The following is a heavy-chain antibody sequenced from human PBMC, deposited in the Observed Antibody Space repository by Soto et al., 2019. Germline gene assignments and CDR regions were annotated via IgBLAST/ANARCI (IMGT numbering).Heavy chain of an antibody. CDR3: AKDRYNLNEVHYYYGMDV. CDR1: GFTFSSYA. D-gene: IGHD1-1*01. CDR2: ISGSGGST. Sequence: EVQLLESGGGLVQPGGSLRLSCAASGFTFSSYAMSWVRQAPGKGLEWVSAISGSGGSTYYADSVKGRFTISRDNSKNTLYLQMNSLRAEDTAVYYCAKDRYNLNEVHYYYGMDVWGQGTTVTVSS. V-gene: IGHV3-23*01. J-gene: IGHJ6*02.